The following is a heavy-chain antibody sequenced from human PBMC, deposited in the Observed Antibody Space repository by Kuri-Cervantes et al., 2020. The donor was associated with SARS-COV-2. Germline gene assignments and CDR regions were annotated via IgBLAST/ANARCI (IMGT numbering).Heavy chain of an antibody. D-gene: IGHD5-18*01. CDR1: GYSISGGYY. V-gene: IGHV4-38-2*01. Sequence: SETLSLTCAVSGYSISGGYYWGWIRQPPGKGLEWIGSISHSGSTYCNPSLKSRVTISVDTSKNQFSLKLSSVTAADTAVYYCARPSKLWLREGAFDIWGQGTMVTVSS. CDR3: ARPSKLWLREGAFDI. CDR2: ISHSGST. J-gene: IGHJ3*02.